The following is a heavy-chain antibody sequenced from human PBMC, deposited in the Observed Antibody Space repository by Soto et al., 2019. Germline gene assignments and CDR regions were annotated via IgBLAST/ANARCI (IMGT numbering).Heavy chain of an antibody. CDR2: IYHSGST. V-gene: IGHV4-4*02. CDR1: GGSISSSNW. CDR3: ARSPEFVLRYFDWLLPHSGWFDP. J-gene: IGHJ5*02. Sequence: PSETLSLTCAVSGGSISSSNWWSWVRQPPGKGLEWIGEIYHSGSTNYNPSLKSRVTISVDKSKNQFSLKLSSVTAADTAVYYCARSPEFVLRYFDWLLPHSGWFDPWGQGTLVTVSS. D-gene: IGHD3-9*01.